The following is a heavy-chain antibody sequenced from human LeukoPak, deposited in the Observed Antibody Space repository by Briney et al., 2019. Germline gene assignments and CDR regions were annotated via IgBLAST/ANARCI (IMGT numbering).Heavy chain of an antibody. CDR3: ARDSGTTGEVKFDP. CDR2: IYYTGST. V-gene: IGHV4-59*12. J-gene: IGHJ5*02. Sequence: SETLSLTCTVSGGSISNYYWTWLRQPPGKGLEWIGYIYYTGSTNYNPSLKSRVTISVATSKNQFSLKLSSVTAADTAVYYCARDSGTTGEVKFDPWGQGTLVTVSS. D-gene: IGHD3-10*01. CDR1: GGSISNYY.